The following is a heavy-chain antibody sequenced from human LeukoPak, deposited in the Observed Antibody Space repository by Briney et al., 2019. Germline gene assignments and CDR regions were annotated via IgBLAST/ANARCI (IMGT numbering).Heavy chain of an antibody. CDR3: ARGPGTPHYFDY. Sequence: ASVTVSCTASGYTFTSYGISWVRQAPGQGLEWMGWISAYNGNTNYAQKLQGRVTMTTDTSTSTAYMELRRLRSDDTAVYYCARGPGTPHYFDYWGQGTLVTVSS. D-gene: IGHD6-13*01. J-gene: IGHJ4*02. CDR2: ISAYNGNT. CDR1: GYTFTSYG. V-gene: IGHV1-18*01.